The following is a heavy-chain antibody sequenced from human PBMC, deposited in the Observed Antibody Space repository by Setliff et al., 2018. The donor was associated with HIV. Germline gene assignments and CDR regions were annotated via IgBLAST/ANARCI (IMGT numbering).Heavy chain of an antibody. CDR1: GYTPSEYY. J-gene: IGHJ4*02. V-gene: IGHV1-69-2*01. Sequence: ASVKVSCKASGYTPSEYYMHWVQQAPGKGLEWMGRIDPEDGETLYAEKFRGRVTMTADMSTNTAYLELGSLRSEDTAVYYCATLLFRDSTDPYYRPPGDFPLYYFDYWAQGTLVTVSS. D-gene: IGHD3-10*01. CDR2: IDPEDGET. CDR3: ATLLFRDSTDPYYRPPGDFPLYYFDY.